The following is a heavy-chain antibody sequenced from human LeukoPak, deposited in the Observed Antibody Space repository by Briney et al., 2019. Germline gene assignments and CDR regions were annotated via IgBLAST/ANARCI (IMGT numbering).Heavy chain of an antibody. V-gene: IGHV3-9*01. Sequence: GGSLRLSCAASGFTFDDYAMHWVRQAPGKGLEWVSGISWNSGSIGYADSVKGRLTISRDNAKNSLYLQMNSLRAEDTALYYCAREKDDHGDPGPLDAWGQGDLVTASS. J-gene: IGHJ5*02. CDR3: AREKDDHGDPGPLDA. D-gene: IGHD4-17*01. CDR1: GFTFDDYA. CDR2: ISWNSGSI.